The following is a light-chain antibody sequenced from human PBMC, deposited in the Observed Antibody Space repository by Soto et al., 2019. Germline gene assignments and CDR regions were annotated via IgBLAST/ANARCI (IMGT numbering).Light chain of an antibody. J-gene: IGLJ2*01. CDR3: NSYTSSATVV. CDR2: GVS. CDR1: SIDVGGYNY. V-gene: IGLV2-14*01. Sequence: QSVLTQPASVSGSPGQSITISCTGTSIDVGGYNYVSWYQQHPGKAPKVMIYGVSNRPSGVSNRFSGSKSGNTASLTISGLQAEDDADYYCNSYTSSATVVFGGGTKLTVL.